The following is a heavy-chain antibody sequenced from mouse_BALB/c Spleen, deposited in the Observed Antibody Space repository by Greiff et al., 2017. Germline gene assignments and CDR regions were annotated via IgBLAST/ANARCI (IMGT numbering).Heavy chain of an antibody. J-gene: IGHJ4*01. CDR3: ARGRDSYGSSCSMDY. CDR1: GFTFSSYA. V-gene: IGHV5-6-5*01. D-gene: IGHD1-1*01. CDR2: ISSGGST. Sequence: EVMLVESGGGLVKPGGSLKLSCAASGFTFSSYAMSWVRQTPEKRLEWVASISSGGSTYYPDSVKGRFTISRDNARNILYLQMSSLRSEDTAMYYCARGRDSYGSSCSMDYWGQGTSVTVSS.